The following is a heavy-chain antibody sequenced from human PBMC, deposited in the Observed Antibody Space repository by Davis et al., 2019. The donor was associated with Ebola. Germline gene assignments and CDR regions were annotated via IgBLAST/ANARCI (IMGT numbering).Heavy chain of an antibody. CDR3: AKAMAIYDFDH. CDR1: GFTFSSYS. V-gene: IGHV3-23*01. Sequence: GGSLRLSCAASGFTFSSYSMNWVRQAPGKGLEWVSAISGSGGSTYYAGSVKGRFTISRDNSRNTLYLQMNSLRVEDTAVYFCAKAMAIYDFDHWGQGTLVTVSS. D-gene: IGHD5/OR15-5a*01. J-gene: IGHJ4*02. CDR2: ISGSGGST.